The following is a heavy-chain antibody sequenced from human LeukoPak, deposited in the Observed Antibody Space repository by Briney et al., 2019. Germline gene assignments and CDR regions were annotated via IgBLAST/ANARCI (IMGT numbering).Heavy chain of an antibody. D-gene: IGHD3-3*01. Sequence: ASVTVSCTASGYTFTGYYMHWVRQAPGQGLEWMGWINPNSGGTNYAQKFQGRVTMTRDTSISTAYMELSRLRSDDTAVYYCASGSARSPYYDFWSGPSGYGMDVWGQGTTVTVSS. CDR1: GYTFTGYY. CDR3: ASGSARSPYYDFWSGPSGYGMDV. J-gene: IGHJ6*02. V-gene: IGHV1-2*02. CDR2: INPNSGGT.